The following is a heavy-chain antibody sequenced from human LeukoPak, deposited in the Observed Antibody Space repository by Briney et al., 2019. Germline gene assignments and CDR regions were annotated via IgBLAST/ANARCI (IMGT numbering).Heavy chain of an antibody. Sequence: GGSLRLSCAASGFTFSSFWMNWVRQAPGKGLEWVANIKQDGSERNYVDSVKGRSTISRDNAKNSLFLQMNSLRVEDTAVYYCARGGTRGYSPVDYWGQGILVTVSS. D-gene: IGHD5-18*01. CDR3: ARGGTRGYSPVDY. CDR2: IKQDGSER. CDR1: GFTFSSFW. V-gene: IGHV3-7*03. J-gene: IGHJ4*02.